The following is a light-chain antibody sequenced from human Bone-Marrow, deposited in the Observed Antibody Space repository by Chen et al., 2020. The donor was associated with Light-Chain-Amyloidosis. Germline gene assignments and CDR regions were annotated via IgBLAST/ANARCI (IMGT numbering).Light chain of an antibody. CDR1: SSNIGDYNY. J-gene: IGLJ1*01. CDR2: EVS. CDR3: SSYTSSNTYV. V-gene: IGLV2-14*01. Sequence: QSVPTHPPSLSGSPRQSITISCTGSSSNIGDYNYVSCYEQFPGRAPKLMINEVSNRPSGVSTRFSGSKSGNTASLTISGLQAEDEADYYCSSYTSSNTYVFGTGTKVTVL.